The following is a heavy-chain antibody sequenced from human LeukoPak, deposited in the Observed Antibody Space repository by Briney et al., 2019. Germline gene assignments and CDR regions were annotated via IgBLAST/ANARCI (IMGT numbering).Heavy chain of an antibody. CDR1: GGSISSSSYY. D-gene: IGHD3-3*01. CDR2: IYYSGST. CDR3: ARRRANYDFWSGYYGGDNWFDP. J-gene: IGHJ5*02. V-gene: IGHV4-39*01. Sequence: PSETLSLTCTVSGGSISSSSYYWGWIRQPPGKGLEWIGSIYYSGSTYYNPSLKSRVTISVDTSKNQFSLKLSSVTAADTAVYYCARRRANYDFWSGYYGGDNWFDPWGQGTLVTVSS.